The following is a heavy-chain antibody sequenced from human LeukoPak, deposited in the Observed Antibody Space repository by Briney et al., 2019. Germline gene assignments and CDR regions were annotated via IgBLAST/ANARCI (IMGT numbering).Heavy chain of an antibody. CDR3: AKGLAAPSIRNSFDC. CDR2: IGPSGDNT. Sequence: GGSLRLSCAASGFTFSSYAMNWVRQAPGKGLEWVSTIGPSGDNTYYADSVKGRFTTSRDNSKNTLYLQMNNLRAADTAHYYCAKGLAAPSIRNSFDCWGQGTLITVSS. J-gene: IGHJ4*02. D-gene: IGHD3-16*01. CDR1: GFTFSSYA. V-gene: IGHV3-23*01.